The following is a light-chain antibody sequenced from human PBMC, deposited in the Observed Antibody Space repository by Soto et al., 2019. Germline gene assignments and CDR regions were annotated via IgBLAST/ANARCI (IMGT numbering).Light chain of an antibody. V-gene: IGKV3-11*01. CDR3: QQRTSWPRVT. J-gene: IGKJ4*01. CDR1: QSVGNS. Sequence: DIVLTQSPATLTLSPGERASLSCRASQSVGNSLAWYQQKPGQPPRLLIYDASTRATGIPARFSGSGSGTDFTLTISSLEPEDFALYYCQQRTSWPRVTFGGGTKVDIK. CDR2: DAS.